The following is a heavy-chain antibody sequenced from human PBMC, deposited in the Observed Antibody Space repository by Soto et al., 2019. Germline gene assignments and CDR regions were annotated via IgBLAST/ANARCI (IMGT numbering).Heavy chain of an antibody. Sequence: QVHLVESGGGVVQPGRSPRLSCVASGFTFSNYGMHWVRQAPGKGLEWVAVISYDGTNKYYADSVKGRFTISRDNSKNTRYLQMTSLRTDDTALYYCAKLDEGGLQYAYYAMDVWGQGTTVTVSS. CDR3: AKLDEGGLQYAYYAMDV. D-gene: IGHD2-15*01. CDR2: ISYDGTNK. J-gene: IGHJ6*02. V-gene: IGHV3-30*18. CDR1: GFTFSNYG.